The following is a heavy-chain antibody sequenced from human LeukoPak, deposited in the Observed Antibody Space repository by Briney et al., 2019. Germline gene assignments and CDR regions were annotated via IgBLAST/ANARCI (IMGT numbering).Heavy chain of an antibody. D-gene: IGHD1-26*01. V-gene: IGHV1-2*02. CDR3: ARPNSGSYSH. Sequence: GASLKVSCKASGYTFTGYYMHWVRQAPGQGLEWMGWINPNSGGTNYAQKFQGRVTMTRDTSISTAYMALSRLRSDDTAVYYCARPNSGSYSHWGQGTLVTVSS. CDR1: GYTFTGYY. J-gene: IGHJ4*02. CDR2: INPNSGGT.